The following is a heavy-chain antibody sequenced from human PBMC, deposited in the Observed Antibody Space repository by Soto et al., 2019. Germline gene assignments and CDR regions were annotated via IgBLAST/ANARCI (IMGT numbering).Heavy chain of an antibody. CDR1: GFTFSSYA. CDR3: ANTGSWELRGFDY. Sequence: LRLSCAASGFTFSSYAMSWVRQAPGKGLEWVSAISGSGGSTYYADSVKGRFTISRDNSKNTLYLQMNSLRAEDTAVYYCANTGSWELRGFDYWGQGTLVTVSS. CDR2: ISGSGGST. J-gene: IGHJ4*02. D-gene: IGHD1-26*01. V-gene: IGHV3-23*01.